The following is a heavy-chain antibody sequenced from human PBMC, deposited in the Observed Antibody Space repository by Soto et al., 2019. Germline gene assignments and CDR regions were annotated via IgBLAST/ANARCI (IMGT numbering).Heavy chain of an antibody. CDR2: IYSGGST. D-gene: IGHD3-22*01. J-gene: IGHJ3*02. CDR3: ARDRGYDSSGYYWAPDAFDI. CDR1: GFTVSSNY. V-gene: IGHV3-53*01. Sequence: VGSLRLSCAASGFTVSSNYMSWVRQAPGKGLEWVSVIYSGGSTYYADSVKGRFTISRDNSKNTLYLQMNSLRAEDTAVYYCARDRGYDSSGYYWAPDAFDIWGQGTMVTVS.